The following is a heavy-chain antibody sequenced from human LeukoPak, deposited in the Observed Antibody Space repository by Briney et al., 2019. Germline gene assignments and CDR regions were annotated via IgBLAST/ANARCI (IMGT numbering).Heavy chain of an antibody. V-gene: IGHV3-11*01. Sequence: GGSLRLSCAASGFTFSDYYMSWIRQAPGKGLEWVSYIWSRDTTIYYADSVKRRFTISRDTAKNSLYLQMNSLRAEDTAVYYCARDRNYYGSGSYYMDYWGQGTLVTVSS. J-gene: IGHJ4*02. CDR3: ARDRNYYGSGSYYMDY. CDR2: IWSRDTTI. D-gene: IGHD3-10*01. CDR1: GFTFSDYY.